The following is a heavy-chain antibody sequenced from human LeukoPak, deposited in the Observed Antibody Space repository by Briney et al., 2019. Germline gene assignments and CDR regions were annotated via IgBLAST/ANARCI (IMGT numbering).Heavy chain of an antibody. D-gene: IGHD2-21*01. CDR3: AREVREFNFDY. CDR2: INAGNGNT. V-gene: IGHV1-3*01. Sequence: PSVKLSCKPSAYTFTSYAMHWVSQALGHRLEWMGWINAGNGNTKYTQKMQGRVTITRDTSASTAYMEMSSLRAEDTAVYYCAREVREFNFDYWGQGTLVTVSS. J-gene: IGHJ4*02. CDR1: AYTFTSYA.